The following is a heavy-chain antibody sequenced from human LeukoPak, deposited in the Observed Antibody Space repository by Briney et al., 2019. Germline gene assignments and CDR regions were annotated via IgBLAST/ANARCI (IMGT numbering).Heavy chain of an antibody. V-gene: IGHV4-30-4*01. J-gene: IGHJ5*02. D-gene: IGHD3-22*01. Sequence: SQTLSLTCTVSGGSISSGDYHWRWIRQPPGKGLEWIAYMYYSGSTYYNPSLKSRITMSADTSKNQLSLKLSSVTAADTAVYYCARPYYYDSRIDPWGQGSLVTVSS. CDR3: ARPYYYDSRIDP. CDR1: GGSISSGDYH. CDR2: MYYSGST.